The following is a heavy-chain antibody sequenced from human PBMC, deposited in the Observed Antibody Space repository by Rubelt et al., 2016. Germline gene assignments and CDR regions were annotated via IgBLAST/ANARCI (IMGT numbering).Heavy chain of an antibody. CDR1: GFTFSSYA. Sequence: EVQLLESGGGLVQPGGSLRLSCAASGFTFSSYAMSWVRQAPGKGLEWVSSISSSSSYIYYADSVKGRFTISRDNAKNSLYLQMNSLRAEDTAVYYCARGTPEYYYDSSGYHEYYFDYWSQGTLVTVSS. V-gene: IGHV3-21*01. CDR3: ARGTPEYYYDSSGYHEYYFDY. D-gene: IGHD3-22*01. J-gene: IGHJ4*02. CDR2: ISSSSSYI.